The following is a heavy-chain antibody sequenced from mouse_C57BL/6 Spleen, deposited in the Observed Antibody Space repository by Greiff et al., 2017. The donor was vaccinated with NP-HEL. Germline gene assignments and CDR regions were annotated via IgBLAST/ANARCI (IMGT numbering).Heavy chain of an antibody. J-gene: IGHJ2*01. CDR1: GYTFTDYE. Sequence: VQLQQSGAELVRPGASVTLSCKASGYTFTDYEMHWVKQTPVHGLEWIGAIDPGTGGTAYNQKFKGKAILTADKSSSTAYMELRSLTSEDSAVYYCTRDYGSSPYWGQGTTLTVSS. D-gene: IGHD1-1*01. CDR3: TRDYGSSPY. V-gene: IGHV1-15*01. CDR2: IDPGTGGT.